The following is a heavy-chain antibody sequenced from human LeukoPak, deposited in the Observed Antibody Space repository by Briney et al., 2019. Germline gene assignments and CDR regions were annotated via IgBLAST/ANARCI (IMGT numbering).Heavy chain of an antibody. J-gene: IGHJ6*02. D-gene: IGHD3-10*01. CDR3: ARDRGFGKSLYYYYGMDV. Sequence: GGSLRLSCVASEFTFSNYEMNWVRQAPGKGLEWVSYISSSGTTIYYADSVKGRATISRDNAKNSLYLQMNSLRADDTAVYYCARDRGFGKSLYYYYGMDVWGQGTTVTVSS. CDR1: EFTFSNYE. CDR2: ISSSGTTI. V-gene: IGHV3-48*03.